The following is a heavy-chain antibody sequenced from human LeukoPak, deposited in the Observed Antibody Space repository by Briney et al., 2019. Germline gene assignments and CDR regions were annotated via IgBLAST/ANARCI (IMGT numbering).Heavy chain of an antibody. CDR3: AKGTVSEDYYYYMDV. J-gene: IGHJ6*03. V-gene: IGHV3-23*01. CDR1: GFTFSSYA. Sequence: PGGSLRLSCAASGFTFSSYAMSWVRQAPGKGLEWVSAISGSGGSTYYADSVKGRFTISRDNSKNTLYLQMNSLRAEDTAVYYCAKGTVSEDYYYYMDVWGKGTTVTVSS. D-gene: IGHD1-1*01. CDR2: ISGSGGST.